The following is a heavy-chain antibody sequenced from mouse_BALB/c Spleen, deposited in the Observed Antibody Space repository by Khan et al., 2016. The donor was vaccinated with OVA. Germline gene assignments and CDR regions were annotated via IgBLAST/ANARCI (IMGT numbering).Heavy chain of an antibody. CDR2: ISSGGSYT. CDR1: GFTFSTYG. D-gene: IGHD1-1*01. J-gene: IGHJ3*01. V-gene: IGHV5-6*01. CDR3: TRLAYYYDSEGFAY. Sequence: EVELVESGGDLVKPGGSLKLSCVASGFTFSTYGMSWVRQTPDKRLEWVATISSGGSYTYYPDSVKGRFTISRDNAKNTLYLQMSSLKSEDIAMYYCTRLAYYYDSEGFAYWGQGTLVTVST.